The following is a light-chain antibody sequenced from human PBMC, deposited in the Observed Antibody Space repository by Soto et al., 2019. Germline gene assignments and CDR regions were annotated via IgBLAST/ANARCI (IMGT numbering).Light chain of an antibody. V-gene: IGLV2-14*03. CDR2: DVT. J-gene: IGLJ2*01. Sequence: QSALTQPASVSGSPGQSISISCTGTISDIGGYNYVSWYQQHPGKAPKLMIYDVTNRPSGVSNRFSGSKSGNTASLTISGLQAEDEADYYCSSSTTNSTLVFGGGTKLTVL. CDR3: SSSTTNSTLV. CDR1: ISDIGGYNY.